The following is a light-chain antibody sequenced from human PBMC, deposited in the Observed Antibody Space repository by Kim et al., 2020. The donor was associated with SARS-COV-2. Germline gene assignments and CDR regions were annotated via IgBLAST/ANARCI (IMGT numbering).Light chain of an antibody. CDR1: SSNIGSNV. J-gene: IGLJ2*01. V-gene: IGLV1-47*02. CDR3: AAWDDILSGPV. CDR2: NNK. Sequence: GKGVTSCCAGSSSNIGSNVVYWYQQLPGTAPNLLIYNNKQPPAGVDDRSSGSKSGTAASLAISGLRAEDEADYYCAAWDDILSGPVFGGGTKLTVL.